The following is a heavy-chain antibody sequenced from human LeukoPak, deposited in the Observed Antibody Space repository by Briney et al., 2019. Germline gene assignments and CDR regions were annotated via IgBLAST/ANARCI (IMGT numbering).Heavy chain of an antibody. V-gene: IGHV4-34*01. Sequence: SETLSLTCAVYGGSFSGYYWSWIRQPPGKGLEWIGEINHSGSTNYNPSLKSRVTISVDTSKNQFSLNLSSVTAADTAVYYCARDSRVVPAAISRSYGMDVWGQGTTVTVSS. CDR3: ARDSRVVPAAISRSYGMDV. D-gene: IGHD2-2*02. J-gene: IGHJ6*02. CDR2: INHSGST. CDR1: GGSFSGYY.